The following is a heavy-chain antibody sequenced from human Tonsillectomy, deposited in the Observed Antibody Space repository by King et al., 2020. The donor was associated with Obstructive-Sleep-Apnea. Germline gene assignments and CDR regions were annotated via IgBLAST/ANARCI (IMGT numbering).Heavy chain of an antibody. J-gene: IGHJ4*02. V-gene: IGHV4-30-4*01. CDR1: GGSISSGDYY. Sequence: VQLQESGPGLVKPSQTLSLTCTVSGGSISSGDYYWSWIRQPPGKGLEWIGYIYYSGSTYYNPSLKSRVTISVDTSKNQFSLKLSSVTAADTAVYYCAGSDILTGYYNGFDYWGQGTLVTVSS. D-gene: IGHD3-9*01. CDR2: IYYSGST. CDR3: AGSDILTGYYNGFDY.